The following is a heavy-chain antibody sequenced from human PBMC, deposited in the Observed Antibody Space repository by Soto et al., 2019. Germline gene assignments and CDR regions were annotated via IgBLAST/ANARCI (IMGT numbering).Heavy chain of an antibody. V-gene: IGHV4-34*01. J-gene: IGHJ2*01. CDR1: GGSFSGYY. Sequence: SETLCLTCAVYGGSFSGYYWSWIRHPPGKGLEWIGEINNGGSSNYNPSLKSRGSMSVGTSNNQFSLKLTSVTAADTAVYYCARGRGDGYNQNWYFDLWGRGTLVTVSS. D-gene: IGHD3-10*01. CDR3: ARGRGDGYNQNWYFDL. CDR2: INNGGSS.